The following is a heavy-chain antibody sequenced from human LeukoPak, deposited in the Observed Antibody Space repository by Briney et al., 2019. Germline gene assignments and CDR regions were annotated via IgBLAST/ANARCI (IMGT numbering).Heavy chain of an antibody. J-gene: IGHJ4*02. Sequence: GRSLRLSCAAYGFTFSTYGMHWVRQAPGKGLEWVAGIWYDGSNKYYADSVKGRFTVSRDNSKNTLYLQMNSLRAGDTAVYYCARVDRSGWYVHDYWGQGTLVTVS. D-gene: IGHD6-19*01. CDR3: ARVDRSGWYVHDY. V-gene: IGHV3-33*01. CDR2: IWYDGSNK. CDR1: GFTFSTYG.